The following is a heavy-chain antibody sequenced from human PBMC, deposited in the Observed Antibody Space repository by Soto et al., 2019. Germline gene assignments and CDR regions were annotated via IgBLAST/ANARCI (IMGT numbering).Heavy chain of an antibody. D-gene: IGHD2-2*01. CDR1: GYSFTSYW. Sequence: GESLKISCKGSGYSFTSYWISWVRQMPGKGLEWMGRIDPSDSYTNYSPSFQGHVTISADKSINTAYMELSSLRSEDTAVYYCATHSSTSYFDYWGQGTLVTVSS. J-gene: IGHJ4*02. V-gene: IGHV5-10-1*01. CDR2: IDPSDSYT. CDR3: ATHSSTSYFDY.